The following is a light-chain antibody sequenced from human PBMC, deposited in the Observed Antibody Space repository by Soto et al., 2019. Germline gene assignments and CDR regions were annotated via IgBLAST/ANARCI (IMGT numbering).Light chain of an antibody. Sequence: DIQMTQSPSSLSASVGDRVTITCRASQSISSYLNWYQQKPGKAPKLLIYAASSLQSGVPSRFSGSGSGTDFTLTISGLQPEEFASYYCQQSYTTPYTFGQGTDLEI. CDR2: AAS. CDR1: QSISSY. CDR3: QQSYTTPYT. V-gene: IGKV1-39*01. J-gene: IGKJ2*01.